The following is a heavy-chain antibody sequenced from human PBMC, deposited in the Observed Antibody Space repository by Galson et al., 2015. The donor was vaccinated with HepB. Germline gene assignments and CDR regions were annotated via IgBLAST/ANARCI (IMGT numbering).Heavy chain of an antibody. CDR3: ARDGGRDGYNS. J-gene: IGHJ5*02. CDR2: IKEDGRQK. CDR1: GFTFSRSW. D-gene: IGHD5-24*01. V-gene: IGHV3-7*03. Sequence: SLRLSCAASGFTFSRSWMTWVRQAPGKGLEWVANIKEDGRQKYYVDSVKGRFTISRDKAKNSLYLQMNSLRAEDTAVYYCARDGGRDGYNSWGQGTLVIVSS.